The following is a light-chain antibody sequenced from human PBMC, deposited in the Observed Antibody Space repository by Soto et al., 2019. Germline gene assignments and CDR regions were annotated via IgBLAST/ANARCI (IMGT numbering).Light chain of an antibody. J-gene: IGKJ1*01. CDR1: QSISSH. Sequence: EIVMTQSPATLSVSPGETVTLSCRASQSISSHLAWYQQRPGQGPRLLIHDASARATAIPARFSASGSGTEFTLTSSSLPSEDFAVYYFHQYHYLWTFGQGTKVEIK. V-gene: IGKV3-15*01. CDR3: HQYHYLWT. CDR2: DAS.